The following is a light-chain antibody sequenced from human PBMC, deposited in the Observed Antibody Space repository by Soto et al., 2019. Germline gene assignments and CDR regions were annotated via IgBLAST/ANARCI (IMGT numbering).Light chain of an antibody. V-gene: IGKV1-5*01. CDR2: DAA. Sequence: DIQMTQSPSPLSVSVGDRVTTTCRASQSVSIWLAWYQQKPGKAPRLLIYDAASLKTGVPSRFSGSGSGTNFTLTISSLQPEDVATYYCQHSYSIPITLGQGTRLEI. CDR3: QHSYSIPIT. CDR1: QSVSIW. J-gene: IGKJ5*01.